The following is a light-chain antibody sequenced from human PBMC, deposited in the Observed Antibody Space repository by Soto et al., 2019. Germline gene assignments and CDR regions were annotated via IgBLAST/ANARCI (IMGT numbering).Light chain of an antibody. V-gene: IGKV1-9*01. CDR1: QGISSY. CDR2: AAS. J-gene: IGKJ1*01. CDR3: QQYYSYPT. Sequence: DIQMTQSPSSLSASVGDRVTITCRASQGISSYLAWYQQKPGKAPKLLIYAASTLQSGVPSRFSGSGSGTDFTLTISCLQSEDFATYYCQQYYSYPTFGQGTKVEIK.